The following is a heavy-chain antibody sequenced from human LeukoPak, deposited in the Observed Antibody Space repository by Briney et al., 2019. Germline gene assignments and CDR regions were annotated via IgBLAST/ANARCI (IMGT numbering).Heavy chain of an antibody. CDR3: ARHRGSLGGMDV. Sequence: GESLKISCKGSGYSFSNYWIGWVRQMPGKGLEWMGRIDPSDSYTNYSPSFQGHVTISADKSISTAYLQWSSLKASDTAMYYCARHRGSLGGMDVWGQGTTVTVSS. J-gene: IGHJ6*02. D-gene: IGHD3-16*02. CDR1: GYSFSNYW. V-gene: IGHV5-10-1*01. CDR2: IDPSDSYT.